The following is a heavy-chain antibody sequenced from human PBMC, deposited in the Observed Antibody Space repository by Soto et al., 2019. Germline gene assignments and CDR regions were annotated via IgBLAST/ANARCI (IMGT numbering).Heavy chain of an antibody. V-gene: IGHV1-69*13. Sequence: SVKVSCKASGGTFSSYAISWVRQAPGQGLEWMGGIIPIFGTANYAQKFRGRVTITADESTSTAYMELSSLRSEDTAVYYCARVRDYYDSSGYSFDYWGQGTLVTVSS. D-gene: IGHD3-22*01. CDR1: GGTFSSYA. CDR3: ARVRDYYDSSGYSFDY. J-gene: IGHJ4*02. CDR2: IIPIFGTA.